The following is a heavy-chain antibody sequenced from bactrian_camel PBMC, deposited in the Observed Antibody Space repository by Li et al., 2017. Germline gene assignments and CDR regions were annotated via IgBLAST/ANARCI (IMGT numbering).Heavy chain of an antibody. D-gene: IGHD5*01. J-gene: IGHJ4*01. CDR1: GTTTSLNC. V-gene: IGHV3S53*01. Sequence: HVQLVESGRGSVQPGGSLTLSCVVNGTTTSLNCMGWFRQPTGKDYEGVAAVDKEGGTDYADSVDGRLTITKDYGKDTLYLHMNDLKPEDTGRYYCAADRARWAVGSCGLNDYHYWGQGTQVTVS. CDR2: VDKEGGT. CDR3: AADRARWAVGSCGLNDYHY.